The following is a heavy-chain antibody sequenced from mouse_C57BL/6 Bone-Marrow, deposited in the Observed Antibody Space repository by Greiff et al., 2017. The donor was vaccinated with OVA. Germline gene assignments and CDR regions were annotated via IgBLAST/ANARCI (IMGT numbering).Heavy chain of an antibody. D-gene: IGHD1-1*01. CDR1: GYTFTDYY. J-gene: IGHJ4*01. V-gene: IGHV1-26*01. Sequence: EVQLQQSGPELVKPGASVKISCKASGYTFTDYYMNWVKQSHGKSLEWIGDINPNNGGTSYNQKFKGKATLTVDKSSSTAYMELRSLTSEDSAVYYCARPAPTTPMDYWGQGTSVTVSS. CDR2: INPNNGGT. CDR3: ARPAPTTPMDY.